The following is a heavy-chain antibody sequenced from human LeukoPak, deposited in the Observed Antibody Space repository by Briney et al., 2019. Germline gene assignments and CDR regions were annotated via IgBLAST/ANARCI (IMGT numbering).Heavy chain of an antibody. V-gene: IGHV1-2*02. J-gene: IGHJ4*02. Sequence: ASVKVSCKASGYTFTGYYMHWVRQAPGQGLEWMGWINPNSGGTNYAQKFQGRVTMTRDTSISTAYMELSRLRSDDTAVYYCARDQKDYYDSSGYDYWGQGTLVTVSS. CDR1: GYTFTGYY. CDR3: ARDQKDYYDSSGYDY. D-gene: IGHD3-22*01. CDR2: INPNSGGT.